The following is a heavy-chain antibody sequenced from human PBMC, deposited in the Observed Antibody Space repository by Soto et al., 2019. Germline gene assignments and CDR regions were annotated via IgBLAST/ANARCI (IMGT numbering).Heavy chain of an antibody. D-gene: IGHD1-26*01. Sequence: EVQLVESGGGLVKPGGSRRLSFEASGFTASPNYMTWSPKAPGKGLEWVSVMFYGGSTYYAASVKGRFTISRDDSKNTLYLQMNSLRAEDTAVYYCATTGMGLTLYYYYHGMDVWGQGTTVTVSS. J-gene: IGHJ6*02. CDR2: MFYGGST. V-gene: IGHV3-66*01. CDR1: GFTASPNY. CDR3: ATTGMGLTLYYYYHGMDV.